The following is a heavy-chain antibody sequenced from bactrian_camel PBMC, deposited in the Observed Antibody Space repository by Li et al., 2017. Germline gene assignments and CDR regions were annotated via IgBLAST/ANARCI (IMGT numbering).Heavy chain of an antibody. Sequence: QLVESGGGSVQAGGSLRPSCAASGYTYNRNCMAWFRQAPGKEREGGARIATGSGNTYYADSVKGRFTISQDRVKNTLYLQPNRLTLEDTAMYSCAAGASPIHQFTDVDSGSWWPYWGPGTQVTVS. CDR1: GYTYNRNC. CDR2: IATGSGNT. CDR3: AAGASPIHQFTDVDSGSWWPY. J-gene: IGHJ4*01. D-gene: IGHD3*01. V-gene: IGHV3S1*01.